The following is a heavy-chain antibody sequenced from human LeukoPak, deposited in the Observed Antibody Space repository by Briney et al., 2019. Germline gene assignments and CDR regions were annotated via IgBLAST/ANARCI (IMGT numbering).Heavy chain of an antibody. CDR2: VSYDGTNK. Sequence: GGSLRLSCAASGFTFSGFGVVWVRQAPGKGLEWVAFVSYDGTNKYYADSVKGRFTISRDNSNNTLYLQMNSLTTEDTAVYYCTKEGCGGDCFDYWGLGTLVTVSS. V-gene: IGHV3-30*18. D-gene: IGHD2-21*01. CDR3: TKEGCGGDCFDY. CDR1: GFTFSGFG. J-gene: IGHJ4*02.